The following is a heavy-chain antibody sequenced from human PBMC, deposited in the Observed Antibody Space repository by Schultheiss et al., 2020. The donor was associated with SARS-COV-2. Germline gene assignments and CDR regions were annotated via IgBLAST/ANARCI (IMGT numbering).Heavy chain of an antibody. J-gene: IGHJ5*02. CDR3: ASYALDYGDYL. CDR1: GFTLSDYY. CDR2: INHSGST. V-gene: IGHV4-34*01. Sequence: GSLRLSCAASGFTLSDYYMSWIRQPPGKGLEWIGEINHSGSTNYNPSLKSRVTISVDTSKNQFSLKLSSVTAADTAVYYCASYALDYGDYLWGQGTLVTVSS. D-gene: IGHD4-17*01.